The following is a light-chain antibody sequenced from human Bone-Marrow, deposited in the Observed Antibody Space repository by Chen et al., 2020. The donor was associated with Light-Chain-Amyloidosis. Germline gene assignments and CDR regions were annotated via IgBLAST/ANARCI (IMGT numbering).Light chain of an antibody. CDR1: SGDVGPYNY. CDR2: AVS. Sequence: QSALPQPASVSGAPGQSITISCTGTSGDVGPYNYVSWYQQHPGKAPKVMIYAVSNRPSGVSNRFSGSKSGNTASLTISGLQAEDEADYYCSSFTSSSSYVFGPGTKVTVL. J-gene: IGLJ1*01. CDR3: SSFTSSSSYV. V-gene: IGLV2-14*01.